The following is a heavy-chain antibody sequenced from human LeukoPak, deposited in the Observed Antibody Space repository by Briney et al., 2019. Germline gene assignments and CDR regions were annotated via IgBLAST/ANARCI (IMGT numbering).Heavy chain of an antibody. CDR2: ISRSSSVI. CDR3: ATSDGSGY. J-gene: IGHJ4*02. CDR1: GLTFNTYS. Sequence: PGGSLRLSCAASGLTFNTYSMNWVRQAPGKGLEWVAYISRSSSVIYYADSVKGRFTISRDNAKNSLFLQMNSLRAEDTAVYYCATSDGSGYWGQGTLVTVPS. V-gene: IGHV3-48*01. D-gene: IGHD3-10*01.